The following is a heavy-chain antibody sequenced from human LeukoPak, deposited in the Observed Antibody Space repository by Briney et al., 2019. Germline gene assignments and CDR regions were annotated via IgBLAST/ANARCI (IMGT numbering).Heavy chain of an antibody. D-gene: IGHD3-3*01. J-gene: IGHJ6*03. CDR2: INPNHGDT. Sequence: ASVKVSCKASGYTFTGYYMHWVRQAPGQGLEWMGWINPNHGDTNYAQKFQDRVSMTRDTSISTAYMHLSRLRSEDTAVYYCARGDPYDFWSGPYYYYMDVWGKGTTVTVSS. CDR3: ARGDPYDFWSGPYYYYMDV. CDR1: GYTFTGYY. V-gene: IGHV1-2*02.